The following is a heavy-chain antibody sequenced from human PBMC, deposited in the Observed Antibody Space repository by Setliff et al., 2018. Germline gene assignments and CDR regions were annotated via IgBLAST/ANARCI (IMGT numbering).Heavy chain of an antibody. J-gene: IGHJ4*02. CDR3: ARDIGHGGDSDY. D-gene: IGHD2-21*02. V-gene: IGHV4-38-2*02. CDR2: IGHTGII. Sequence: SETLSLTCTVSGYSISSGYIWGWIRQPPGKGLEWVGNIGHTGIINYNPSLKSRLTISRDTSKNQVSLKLNSVTATDTAVYYCARDIGHGGDSDYCGQGIQFTVSS. CDR1: GYSISSGYI.